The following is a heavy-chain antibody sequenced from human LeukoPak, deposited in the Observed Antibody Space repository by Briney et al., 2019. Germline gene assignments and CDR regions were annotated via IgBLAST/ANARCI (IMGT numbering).Heavy chain of an antibody. CDR3: ARDNGYCSGGSCYAPNWFDP. CDR1: GGSISSGSYS. J-gene: IGHJ5*02. D-gene: IGHD2-15*01. CDR2: IYHSGST. V-gene: IGHV4-30-2*01. Sequence: KPSETLSLTCAVSGGSISSGSYSWSWIRQPPGKGLEWIGYIYHSGSTYYNPSLRSRVTISVDRSKNQFSLKLNSVTAADTAVYYCARDNGYCSGGSCYAPNWFDPWGQGALVTVSS.